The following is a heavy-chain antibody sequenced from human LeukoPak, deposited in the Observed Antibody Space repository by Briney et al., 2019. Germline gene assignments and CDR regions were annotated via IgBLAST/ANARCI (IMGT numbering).Heavy chain of an antibody. CDR1: GFTFSSYA. D-gene: IGHD6-13*01. Sequence: GGSLRLSCAASGFTFSSYAMHWVRQAPGKGLENVSVISSNGGSTYYANSVKGRFTISRDNSKNTLYLQMGSLRSDDTAVYYCARLTGYSSSWSLIPRDVYYMDVWGKGTTVTVSS. J-gene: IGHJ6*03. CDR2: ISSNGGST. V-gene: IGHV3-64*01. CDR3: ARLTGYSSSWSLIPRDVYYMDV.